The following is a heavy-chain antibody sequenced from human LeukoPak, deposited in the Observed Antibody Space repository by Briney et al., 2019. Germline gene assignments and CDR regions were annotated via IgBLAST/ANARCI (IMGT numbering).Heavy chain of an antibody. V-gene: IGHV1-69*05. CDR2: IIPIFGTA. CDR1: GGTFSSYA. Sequence: SVKVSCEASGGTFSSYAISWVRQAPGQGLEWMGGIIPIFGTANYAQKFQGRVTITTDESTSTAYMELSSLRSEDTAVYYCARDREGSSLLFDYWGQGTLITVSS. J-gene: IGHJ4*02. CDR3: ARDREGSSLLFDY. D-gene: IGHD6-13*01.